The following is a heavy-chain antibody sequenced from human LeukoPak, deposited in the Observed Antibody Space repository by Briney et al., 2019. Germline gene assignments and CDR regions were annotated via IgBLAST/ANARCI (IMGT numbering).Heavy chain of an antibody. CDR1: GFTFSSYG. CDR2: IWYDGSNK. V-gene: IGHV3-33*01. D-gene: IGHD6-13*01. J-gene: IGHJ6*04. Sequence: GGSLRLSCAASGFTFSSYGMHWVRQAPGKGLEWVAVIWYDGSNKYYADSVKGRFTISRDNSKNTLYLQMNSLRVEDTAVYYCARAPGYTPAYGMDVWGKGTTVTVSS. CDR3: ARAPGYTPAYGMDV.